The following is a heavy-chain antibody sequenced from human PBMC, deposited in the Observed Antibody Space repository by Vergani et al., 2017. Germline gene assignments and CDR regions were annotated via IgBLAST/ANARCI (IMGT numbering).Heavy chain of an antibody. CDR3: ARAYGRYDWFDY. CDR2: IWYDGSNK. D-gene: IGHD1-20*01. CDR1: GFTFSSYG. J-gene: IGHJ4*01. V-gene: IGHV3-33*01. Sequence: QVQLVESGGGVVQPGRSLRLSCAASGFTFSSYGMHWVRQAPGKGLEWVAVIWYDGSNKYYADSVKGRVTISRDNSKNTLYLQMNSLRVEDTAVYYCARAYGRYDWFDYWGQRTLVTVSS.